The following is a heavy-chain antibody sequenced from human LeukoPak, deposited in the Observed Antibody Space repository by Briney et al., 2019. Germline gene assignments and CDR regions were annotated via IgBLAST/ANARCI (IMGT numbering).Heavy chain of an antibody. CDR2: ISAYNGNK. D-gene: IGHD5-12*01. CDR3: AREQTIVATTPGY. V-gene: IGHV1-18*01. CDR1: GYTFTSYD. Sequence: ATVKLSCKASGYTFTSYDISWVRQAPGQGLEWMGWISAYNGNKNYAKKLHGRVTMTTDTSTSIAYMELRSLRSDDTAVYYCAREQTIVATTPGYWGQGTLVTVSS. J-gene: IGHJ4*02.